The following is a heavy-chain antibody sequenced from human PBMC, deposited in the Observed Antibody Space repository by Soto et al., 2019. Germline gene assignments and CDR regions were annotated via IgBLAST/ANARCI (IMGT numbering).Heavy chain of an antibody. CDR1: GGTFSSYA. V-gene: IGHV1-69*06. D-gene: IGHD3-3*01. CDR3: ARDYRDFWSGYYTDYYYYCMDV. Sequence: ASVKVSCKASGGTFSSYAISWVRQAPGQGLEWMGGIIPIFGTANYVQKFQGRVTITADKSTSTAYMELSSLRSEDTAVYYCARDYRDFWSGYYTDYYYYCMDVWGQGTTVTVSS. J-gene: IGHJ6*02. CDR2: IIPIFGTA.